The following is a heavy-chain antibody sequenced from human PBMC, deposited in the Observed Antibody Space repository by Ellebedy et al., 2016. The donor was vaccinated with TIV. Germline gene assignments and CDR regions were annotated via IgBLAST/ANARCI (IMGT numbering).Heavy chain of an antibody. Sequence: ASVKVSXKASGYTFTGTDYYMHWVRQAPGQGLEGMGWINPKSGGTTYARKFQGRVTMTRDTSISTAYMELSRLRSDDTAVFYCARGFVWFSYAFDIWGQGTMVTVSP. V-gene: IGHV1-2*02. J-gene: IGHJ3*02. CDR1: GYTFTGTDYY. D-gene: IGHD2-21*01. CDR3: ARGFVWFSYAFDI. CDR2: INPKSGGT.